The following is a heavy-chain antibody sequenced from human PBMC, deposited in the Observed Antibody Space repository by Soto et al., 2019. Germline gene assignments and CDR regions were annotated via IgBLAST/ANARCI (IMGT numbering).Heavy chain of an antibody. Sequence: QVHLVESGGGVVQPGSSLRLSCAASEFTFRIFAMHWLRQSPGKGLEWVAVISYEGSRKADYVKGRFTVSRDNSWNTLYLQMNSLRAENTAIYYCARGDREDIEEVVGVRPGEYSMDVWGQGTTVTVSS. D-gene: IGHD1-26*01. CDR2: ISYEGSRK. J-gene: IGHJ6*02. CDR3: ARGDREDIEEVVGVRPGEYSMDV. V-gene: IGHV3-30-3*01. CDR1: EFTFRIFA.